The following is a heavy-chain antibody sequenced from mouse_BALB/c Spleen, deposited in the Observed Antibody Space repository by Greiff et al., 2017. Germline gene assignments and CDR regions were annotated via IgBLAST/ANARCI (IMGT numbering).Heavy chain of an antibody. V-gene: IGHV14-3*02. Sequence: EVKLQESGAELVKPGASVKLSCTASGFNIKDTYMHWVKQRPEQGLEWIGRIDPANGNTKYDPKFQGKATITADTSSNTAYLQLSSLTSEDTAVYYCARSLLLRMDYWGQGTSVTVSS. CDR3: ARSLLLRMDY. J-gene: IGHJ4*01. CDR1: GFNIKDTY. D-gene: IGHD1-1*01. CDR2: IDPANGNT.